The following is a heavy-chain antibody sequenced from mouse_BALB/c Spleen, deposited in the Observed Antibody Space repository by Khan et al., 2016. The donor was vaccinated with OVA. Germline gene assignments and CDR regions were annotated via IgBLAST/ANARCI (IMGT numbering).Heavy chain of an antibody. V-gene: IGHV3-6*01. CDR1: GYSITSGYF. D-gene: IGHD3-1*01. CDR2: IRYDGDS. J-gene: IGHJ3*01. Sequence: EVKLEVSGPGLVKPTQSLSLTCSVTGYSITSGYFWNWIRQFPGNKLEWMGYIRYDGDSNYNPSLKNRISITRDTSKNQFFLKLNSVTPEDTATYDCARGGSSGPAWFAYWGQGTLVTVSA. CDR3: ARGGSSGPAWFAY.